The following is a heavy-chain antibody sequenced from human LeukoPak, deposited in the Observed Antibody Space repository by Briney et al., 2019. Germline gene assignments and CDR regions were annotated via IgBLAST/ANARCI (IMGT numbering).Heavy chain of an antibody. D-gene: IGHD5-24*01. CDR3: ARAGRWLQLLNY. CDR1: GYTFTGYY. V-gene: IGHV1-46*01. J-gene: IGHJ4*02. Sequence: ASVKVSCKASGYTFTGYYMHWVRQAPGQGLEWMGIINPSGGSTSYAQKFQGRVTMTRDMSTSTVYMELSSLRSEDTAVYYCARAGRWLQLLNYWGQGTLVTVSS. CDR2: INPSGGST.